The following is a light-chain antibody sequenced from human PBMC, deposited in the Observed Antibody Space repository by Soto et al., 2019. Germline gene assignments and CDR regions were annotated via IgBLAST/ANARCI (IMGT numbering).Light chain of an antibody. Sequence: QSAQTQPASVSGSPGQSITISCTGTSSDVGKYNLVSWYQQHPGKAPKFMIYEGSKRPSGVSNRFSGSKSGNTASLTISGLQAEDEADYYCCAYAGSYTLVFGGGTKLTVL. CDR1: SSDVGKYNL. J-gene: IGLJ3*02. V-gene: IGLV2-23*01. CDR3: CAYAGSYTLV. CDR2: EGS.